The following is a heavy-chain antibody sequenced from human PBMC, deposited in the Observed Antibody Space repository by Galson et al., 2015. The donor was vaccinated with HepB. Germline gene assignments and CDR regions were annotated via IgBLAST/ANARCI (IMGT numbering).Heavy chain of an antibody. J-gene: IGHJ4*02. CDR3: AKGRYSSSWYSYFDY. V-gene: IGHV3-23*01. Sequence: SLRLSCAASGFTFSSYAMSWVRQAPGKGLEWVSAISGSGGSTYYADSVKGRFTISRDNSKNTLYLQMNSLRAEDTAVYYCAKGRYSSSWYSYFDYWGQGTLVTVSS. D-gene: IGHD6-13*01. CDR1: GFTFSSYA. CDR2: ISGSGGST.